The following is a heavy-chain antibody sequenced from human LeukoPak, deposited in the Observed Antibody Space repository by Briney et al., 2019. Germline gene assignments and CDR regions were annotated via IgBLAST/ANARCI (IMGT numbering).Heavy chain of an antibody. CDR1: GFTFRTFW. Sequence: GGSLRLSCEASGFTFRTFWTSWVRQAPGKGLEWVANRNQDRSEKYYVDSVRGRFTISRDNAKNSLYLQMNSLRDEDTALYYCARGGRVHFDYWGQGTLVTVSS. CDR2: RNQDRSEK. V-gene: IGHV3-7*01. CDR3: ARGGRVHFDY. J-gene: IGHJ4*02.